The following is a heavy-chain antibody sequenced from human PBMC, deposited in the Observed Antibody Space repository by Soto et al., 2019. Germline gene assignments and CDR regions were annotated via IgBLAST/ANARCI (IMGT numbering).Heavy chain of an antibody. D-gene: IGHD4-17*01. Sequence: QVQLVQSGAEVKKPGASVKVSCKASGYTFTSYGISWVRQAPGQGLEWMGWISAYNGNTNYAQKLQGRVTMTTDTSTRTAYMELRSLRSADTAVYYCAREPAGDYGDYPQNFDYWGQGTLVTVSS. CDR2: ISAYNGNT. CDR3: AREPAGDYGDYPQNFDY. J-gene: IGHJ4*02. V-gene: IGHV1-18*01. CDR1: GYTFTSYG.